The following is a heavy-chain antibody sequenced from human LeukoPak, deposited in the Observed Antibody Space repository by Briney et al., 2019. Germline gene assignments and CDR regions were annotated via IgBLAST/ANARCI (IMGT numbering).Heavy chain of an antibody. V-gene: IGHV4-59*01. J-gene: IGHJ4*02. CDR2: XXXXXXT. Sequence: SETLSLTCTVSGGSISSYYXXXXXXXXXXXXXXXXXXXXXXXTXYNPSLXXXXXXXXDTXXXXFSLKLSSVTAAATAVYYCARSFRRGFWSGYYPLRFDYWGQGTLVTVSS. D-gene: IGHD3-3*01. CDR1: GGSISSYY. CDR3: ARSFRRGFWSGYYPLRFDY.